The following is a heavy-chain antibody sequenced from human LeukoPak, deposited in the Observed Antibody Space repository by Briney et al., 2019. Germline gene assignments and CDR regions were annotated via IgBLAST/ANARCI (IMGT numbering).Heavy chain of an antibody. CDR3: AKQLGYCSDGSCYFPY. Sequence: PGGSLRLSCAASGLTFSSSAMSWVRQAPGKGLEWVSAISNNGGYTYYADSAQGRFTISGDNSKSTLCLQMNSLRAEDTAVYYCAKQLGYCSDGSCYFPYWGQGTLVTVSS. CDR1: GLTFSSSA. V-gene: IGHV3-23*01. D-gene: IGHD2-15*01. CDR2: ISNNGGYT. J-gene: IGHJ4*02.